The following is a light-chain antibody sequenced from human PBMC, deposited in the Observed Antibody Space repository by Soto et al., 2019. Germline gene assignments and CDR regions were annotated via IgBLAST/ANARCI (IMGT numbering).Light chain of an antibody. CDR1: HSVSSNY. V-gene: IGKV3-20*01. CDR2: DVS. Sequence: EIVLTQSPGTLSLSPGERATLSCRSSHSVSSNYLAWYQQTPGQAPRLLIYDVSSSATGIPYRFSGSGSGSDFTLTISRLEHVDFAVYYCQQYGISPTFGQGTKVEIK. CDR3: QQYGISPT. J-gene: IGKJ1*01.